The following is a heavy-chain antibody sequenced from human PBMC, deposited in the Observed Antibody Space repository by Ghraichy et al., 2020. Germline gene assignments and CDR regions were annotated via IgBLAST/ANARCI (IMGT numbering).Heavy chain of an antibody. J-gene: IGHJ3*02. Sequence: GGSLRLSCAASGFTFSNAWMSWVRQAPGKGLEWVGRIKSKTDGGTTDYAAPVKGRFTISRDDSKNTLYLQMNSLKTEDTAVYYCTTMVLGEYYYDSSYYNAFDIWGQGTMVTVSS. D-gene: IGHD3-22*01. CDR1: GFTFSNAW. CDR2: IKSKTDGGTT. V-gene: IGHV3-15*01. CDR3: TTMVLGEYYYDSSYYNAFDI.